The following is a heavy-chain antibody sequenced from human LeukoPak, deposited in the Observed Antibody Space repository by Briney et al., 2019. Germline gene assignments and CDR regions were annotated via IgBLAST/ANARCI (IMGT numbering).Heavy chain of an antibody. J-gene: IGHJ4*02. V-gene: IGHV6-1*01. CDR1: GDSISSNTAS. CDR3: ARTSGYSSLAF. Sequence: SQTLSLTCVLSGDSISSNTASWNWIRHSPSRGLEWLGRTYYMSRWYDDYADSVRSRITINPDTSKNEFSLHLTSVTPDDTAMYYCARTSGYSSLAFWGQGTPVTVSS. D-gene: IGHD6-19*01. CDR2: TYYMSRWYD.